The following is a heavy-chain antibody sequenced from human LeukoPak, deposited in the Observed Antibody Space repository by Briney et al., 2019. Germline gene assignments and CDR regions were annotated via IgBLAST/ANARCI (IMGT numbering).Heavy chain of an antibody. J-gene: IGHJ5*02. Sequence: GGSLRLSCAASGFTFSSSWMHWVRQAPGKGLVWVSRINSDGRSPFYADSVKGRFTISRDNAKNTLFLQMNGLRVEDTAVYYCATSTCGGDCYGNWLDPWGQGTLVTVSS. D-gene: IGHD2-21*02. CDR3: ATSTCGGDCYGNWLDP. V-gene: IGHV3-74*01. CDR1: GFTFSSSW. CDR2: INSDGRSP.